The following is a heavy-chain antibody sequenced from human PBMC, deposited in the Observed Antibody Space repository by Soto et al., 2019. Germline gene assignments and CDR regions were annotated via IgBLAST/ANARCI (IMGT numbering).Heavy chain of an antibody. J-gene: IGHJ4*02. Sequence: ASVKVSCKASGYTFTSYGFSWVRQAPGQGLEWMGLISSYGGSTSYTKKFQGRVTLTRDTSTSTVYMELSSLRSEDTAIYYCTRQIYYGSVNYYYFDYWGQGTLVTVSS. CDR2: ISSYGGST. V-gene: IGHV1-18*01. CDR3: TRQIYYGSVNYYYFDY. CDR1: GYTFTSYG. D-gene: IGHD3-10*01.